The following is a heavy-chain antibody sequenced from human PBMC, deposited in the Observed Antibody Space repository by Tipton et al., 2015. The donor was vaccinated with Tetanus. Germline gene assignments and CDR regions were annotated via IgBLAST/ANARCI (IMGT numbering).Heavy chain of an antibody. CDR3: ARAVVSDRSGGSCYSFRGHNWYFDL. D-gene: IGHD2-15*01. J-gene: IGHJ2*01. CDR2: IIPIFGTA. V-gene: IGHV1-69*01. CDR1: GGTFSSYA. Sequence: QVQLVQSGAEVKKPGSSVKVSCKASGGTFSSYAISWVRQAPGQGLEWMGGIIPIFGTANYAQKFQGRVTITADESTSTAYMELSSLRSEDTAVYYCARAVVSDRSGGSCYSFRGHNWYFDLWGRGTLVTVSP.